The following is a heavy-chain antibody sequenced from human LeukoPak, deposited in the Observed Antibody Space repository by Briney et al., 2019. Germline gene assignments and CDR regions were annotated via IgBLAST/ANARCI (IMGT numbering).Heavy chain of an antibody. CDR2: IKQEGSEK. CDR3: ARDFPPTPVVPAAISGRDY. J-gene: IGHJ4*02. D-gene: IGHD2-2*01. V-gene: IGHV3-7*01. CDR1: GFTFSSHW. Sequence: GGSLRLPCAASGFTFSSHWMSLVGQAPREGLEGAANIKQEGSEKNYGDSVKGRFTTSRDNAKNSLYLQMNSLRAEDTAVYYCARDFPPTPVVPAAISGRDYWGQGTLVTVSS.